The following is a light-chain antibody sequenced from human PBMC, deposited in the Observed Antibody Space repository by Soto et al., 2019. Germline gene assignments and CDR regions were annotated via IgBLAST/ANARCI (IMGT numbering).Light chain of an antibody. CDR1: GSSIGTNT. CDR2: GNN. CDR3: AAWDGSLNNVL. Sequence: QSVLTQSPSASGTPGQRVTISCSGSGSSIGTNTVNWYRQLPGTAPKLLIYGNNQRPSGVPDRFSGSKSGTSASLAISGPQPEDEAEYYCAAWDGSLNNVLFGGGTKLTVL. J-gene: IGLJ2*01. V-gene: IGLV1-44*01.